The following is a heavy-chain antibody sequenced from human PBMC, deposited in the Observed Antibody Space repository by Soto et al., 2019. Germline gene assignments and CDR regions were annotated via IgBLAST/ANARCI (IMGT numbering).Heavy chain of an antibody. D-gene: IGHD6-13*01. CDR1: GFTISSYA. CDR3: ARDRWIAAAGTLDY. V-gene: IGHV3-30-3*01. Sequence: SCAASGFTISSYAMHRLRQAPGKGLEWVAVISYDGSNKYYADSVKGRFTISRDNSKNTLYLQMNSLRAEDTAVYYCARDRWIAAAGTLDYWGQGTLVTVSS. J-gene: IGHJ4*02. CDR2: ISYDGSNK.